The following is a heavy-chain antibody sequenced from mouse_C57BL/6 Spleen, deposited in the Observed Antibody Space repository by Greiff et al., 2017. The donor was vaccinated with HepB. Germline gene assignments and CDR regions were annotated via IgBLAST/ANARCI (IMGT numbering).Heavy chain of an antibody. V-gene: IGHV3-6*01. J-gene: IGHJ2*01. CDR3: ARGALLDYFDY. CDR1: GYSITSGYY. Sequence: EVHLVESGPGLVKPSQSLSLTCSVTGYSITSGYYWNWIRQFPGNKLEWMGYISYDGSNNYNPSLKNRISITRDTSKNQFFLKLNSVTTEDTATYYCARGALLDYFDYWGQGTTLTVAS. CDR2: ISYDGSN. D-gene: IGHD2-1*01.